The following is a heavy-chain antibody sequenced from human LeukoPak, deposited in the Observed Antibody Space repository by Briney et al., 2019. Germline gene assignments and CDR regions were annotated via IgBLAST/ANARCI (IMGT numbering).Heavy chain of an antibody. Sequence: PSETLSLTCTVSGGSISSSSYYWGWIRQPPGKGLEWIGSIYYSGSTYYNPSLKSRVTISVDTSKNQFSLKLSSVTAADTAVYYCARDGAYCGGDCLWYFDLWGRGTLVTVSS. CDR1: GGSISSSSYY. D-gene: IGHD2-21*02. CDR2: IYYSGST. J-gene: IGHJ2*01. CDR3: ARDGAYCGGDCLWYFDL. V-gene: IGHV4-39*07.